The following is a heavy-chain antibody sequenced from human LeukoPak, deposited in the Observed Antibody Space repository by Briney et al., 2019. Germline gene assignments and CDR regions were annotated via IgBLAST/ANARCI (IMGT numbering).Heavy chain of an antibody. J-gene: IGHJ4*02. CDR1: GGSTSSYY. CDR2: IYTSGST. Sequence: SETLSLTCTVSGGSTSSYYWSWIRQPAGKGLEWIGRIYTSGSTNYNPSLKSRVTISVDTSKNQFSLKLSSVTAADTAVYYCARGGAYSCSSTSCYGGNFDYWGQGTLVTVSS. D-gene: IGHD2-2*01. V-gene: IGHV4-4*07. CDR3: ARGGAYSCSSTSCYGGNFDY.